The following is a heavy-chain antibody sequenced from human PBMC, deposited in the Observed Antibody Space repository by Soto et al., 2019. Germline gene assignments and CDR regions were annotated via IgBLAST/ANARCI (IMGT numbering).Heavy chain of an antibody. CDR3: ARDGSGSGSYPYFDY. J-gene: IGHJ4*02. V-gene: IGHV4-59*01. CDR1: GGSISSYY. D-gene: IGHD3-10*01. Sequence: PSETLSLTCTVSGGSISSYYWSWIRQPPGKGLEWIGYIYYSGSTNYNPSLKSRVTISVDTSKNQFSLKLSSVTAADTAVYYCARDGSGSGSYPYFDYWGQGTLVTAPQ. CDR2: IYYSGST.